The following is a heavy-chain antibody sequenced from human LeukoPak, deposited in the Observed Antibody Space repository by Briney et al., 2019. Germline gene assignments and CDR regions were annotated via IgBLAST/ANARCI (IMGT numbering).Heavy chain of an antibody. CDR2: IYYSGST. V-gene: IGHV4-39*07. CDR3: ARTILGDYYMDV. D-gene: IGHD3-9*01. J-gene: IGHJ6*03. CDR1: GGSISSYY. Sequence: SETLSLTCTVSGGSISSYYWGWIRQPPGKGLEWIGSIYYSGSTYYNPSLKSRVTISVDTSKNQFSLKLSSVTAADTAVYYCARTILGDYYMDVWGKGTTVTISS.